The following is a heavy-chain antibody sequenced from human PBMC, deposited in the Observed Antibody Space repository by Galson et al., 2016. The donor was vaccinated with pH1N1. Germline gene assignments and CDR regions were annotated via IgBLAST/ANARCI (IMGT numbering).Heavy chain of an antibody. Sequence: SVKVSCKESGYTFSTYNMHWVRQAPGQGLEWMGIINPSGDTTSYAQKFQGRVTTTRDTSANTVYMKLSSLRTEDTAIYYCARDVDSGYAGGRLDYWGQGTLVTVSS. CDR2: INPSGDTT. V-gene: IGHV1-46*03. CDR1: GYTFSTYN. J-gene: IGHJ4*02. D-gene: IGHD5-12*01. CDR3: ARDVDSGYAGGRLDY.